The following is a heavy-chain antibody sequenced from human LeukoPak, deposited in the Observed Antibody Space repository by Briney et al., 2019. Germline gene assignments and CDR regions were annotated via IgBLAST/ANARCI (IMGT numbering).Heavy chain of an antibody. CDR2: INPSGGST. Sequence: ASVKVSCKASGYTFTSYYMHWGRQAPGQGLEWMGIINPSGGSTSYAQKFQGRVTMTRDTSTSTVYMELSSLRSEDTAVYYCARVRHQGWLRFSDYYYGMDVWGQGTTVTVSS. J-gene: IGHJ6*02. CDR1: GYTFTSYY. V-gene: IGHV1-46*01. D-gene: IGHD5-12*01. CDR3: ARVRHQGWLRFSDYYYGMDV.